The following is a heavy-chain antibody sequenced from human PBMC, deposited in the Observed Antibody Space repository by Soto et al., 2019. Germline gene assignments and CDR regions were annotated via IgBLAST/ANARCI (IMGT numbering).Heavy chain of an antibody. CDR3: ARDHVPTPTSNGMDV. Sequence: PGGSLRLSCAASGFTVSSNYMSWVRQAPGKGLEWVSVIYSGGSTYYADSVKGRFTISRDNSKNTLYLQMNSLRAEDTAVYYCARDHVPTPTSNGMDVWGQGTTVTVSS. V-gene: IGHV3-53*01. CDR2: IYSGGST. CDR1: GFTVSSNY. D-gene: IGHD2-2*01. J-gene: IGHJ6*02.